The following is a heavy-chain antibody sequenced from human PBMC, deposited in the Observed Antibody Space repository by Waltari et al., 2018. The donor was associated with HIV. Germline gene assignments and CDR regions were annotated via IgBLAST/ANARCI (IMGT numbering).Heavy chain of an antibody. J-gene: IGHJ6*02. V-gene: IGHV3-33*01. CDR3: ARGSSETPRVSGYSYGMDV. CDR2: IWYDGSVR. CDR1: GLSFSDYG. Sequence: QVQLVESGGGVLKSGRSLRLSCAASGLSFSDYGMHWVRQRPGVGLEGGGFIWYDGSVRNYADSVKGRFTISRDNAKDTLYLHINSLRVEDTAVYYCARGSSETPRVSGYSYGMDVWGQGTTVTVSS. D-gene: IGHD6-19*01.